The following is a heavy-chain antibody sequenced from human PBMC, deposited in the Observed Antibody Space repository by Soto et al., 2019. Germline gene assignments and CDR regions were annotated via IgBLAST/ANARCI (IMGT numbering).Heavy chain of an antibody. CDR2: IYYSGST. V-gene: IGHV4-59*01. CDR3: ARGLRYFDWLFRFDP. CDR1: GGSISSYY. Sequence: SETLSLTCTVSGGSISSYYWSWIRQPPRKGLEWIGYIYYSGSTNYNPSLKSRVTISVDTSKNQFSLKLSSVTAADTAVYYCARGLRYFDWLFRFDPWGQGTLVTVSS. J-gene: IGHJ5*02. D-gene: IGHD3-9*01.